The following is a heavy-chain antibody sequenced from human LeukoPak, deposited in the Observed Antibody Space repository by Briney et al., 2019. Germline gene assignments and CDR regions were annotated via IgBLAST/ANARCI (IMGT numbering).Heavy chain of an antibody. CDR3: ARGEYQLLPLYYYYGMDV. Sequence: GGSLRLSCAASGFTFSSYSMNWVRQAPGKGLEWVSSISSSSSYIYYADSVKGRFTISRDNAKNSLYLQMNSLRAEDTAVYYCARGEYQLLPLYYYYGMDVWGQGTTVTVSS. CDR2: ISSSSSYI. CDR1: GFTFSSYS. D-gene: IGHD2-2*01. J-gene: IGHJ6*02. V-gene: IGHV3-21*01.